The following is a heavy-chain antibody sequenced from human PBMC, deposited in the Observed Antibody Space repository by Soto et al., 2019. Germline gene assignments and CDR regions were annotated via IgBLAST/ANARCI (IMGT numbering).Heavy chain of an antibody. CDR1: GGSISSTSSY. Sequence: SETLSLTCTVSGGSISSTSSYWAWIRQPPGKGLEWVGSIYYLGNTYYNPSLGSRVTISVDTSKNQFSLKLSSVTAADTAVYFCARLIRDASGSYRLDYWGRGTLVTVSS. CDR2: IYYLGNT. J-gene: IGHJ4*02. D-gene: IGHD3-10*01. V-gene: IGHV4-39*01. CDR3: ARLIRDASGSYRLDY.